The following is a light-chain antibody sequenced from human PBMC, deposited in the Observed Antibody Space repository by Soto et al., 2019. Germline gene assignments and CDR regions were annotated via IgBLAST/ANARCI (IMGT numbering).Light chain of an antibody. J-gene: IGLJ1*01. CDR2: ENN. CDR1: SSNIGNNY. Sequence: QSVLTQPPSVSAAPGQKVTISCSGSSSNIGNNYVSWYQQLPGTAPKLLIYENNKRPSGIPDRFSGSKSGTSATLGITGLQTGDEADYYCGTWDSSLSAVYVFGTGTKVTV. V-gene: IGLV1-51*02. CDR3: GTWDSSLSAVYV.